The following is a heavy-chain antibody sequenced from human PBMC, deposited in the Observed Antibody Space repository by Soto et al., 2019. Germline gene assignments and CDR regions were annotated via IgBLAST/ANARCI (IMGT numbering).Heavy chain of an antibody. V-gene: IGHV1-69*01. CDR2: IIPAFGTP. D-gene: IGHD3-10*01. Sequence: QVQLAQSGAEVKKRGSSVKVSCRVSGGTFNNYAISWVRQAPGEGLEWMGGIIPAFGTPEYAQRFQDRVTTSADVCAATAYMELTSLRSDDTAVYYCARDTREITRVRGVIPYYIYHTDVWGPGTTVAVSS. CDR3: ARDTREITRVRGVIPYYIYHTDV. J-gene: IGHJ6*02. CDR1: GGTFNNYA.